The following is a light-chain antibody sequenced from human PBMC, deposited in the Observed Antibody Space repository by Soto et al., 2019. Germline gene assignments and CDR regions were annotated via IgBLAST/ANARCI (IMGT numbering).Light chain of an antibody. CDR2: GAS. J-gene: IGKJ2*01. Sequence: EIVLTQSPGTLSLSPGEKATLSCRATQSVTSAYLAWYQQKPGQAPRLLIHGASTRATGIPDRFIGSGSGTAVTLTISRLEPEDFAVLHCQQYGRSPATFGPGTKLEIK. CDR1: QSVTSAY. V-gene: IGKV3-20*01. CDR3: QQYGRSPAT.